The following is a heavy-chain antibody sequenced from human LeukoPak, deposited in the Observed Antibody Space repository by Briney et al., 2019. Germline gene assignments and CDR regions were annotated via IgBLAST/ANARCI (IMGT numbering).Heavy chain of an antibody. CDR1: GFTFDDYA. CDR3: AKLKGRYYDSSGYYPFSP. V-gene: IGHV3-9*01. J-gene: IGHJ5*02. D-gene: IGHD3-22*01. CDR2: ISWNSGSI. Sequence: GGSLRLSCAASGFTFDDYAMHWVRQAPGKGLEWVSGISWNSGSIGYADSVKGRFTISRDNAKNSLYLQMNSLRAEDTAVYYCAKLKGRYYDSSGYYPFSPWGQGSLVTVSS.